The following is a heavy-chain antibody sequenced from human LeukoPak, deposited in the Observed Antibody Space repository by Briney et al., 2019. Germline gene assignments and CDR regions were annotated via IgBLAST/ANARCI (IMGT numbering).Heavy chain of an antibody. CDR1: GFTFSSYS. CDR2: ISSSSSYI. CDR3: ARDLSSWYHYFDY. J-gene: IGHJ4*02. V-gene: IGHV3-21*01. Sequence: GGSLRLSCAASGFTFSSYSMNSVRQAPGKGLEWVSSISSSSSYIYYADSVKGRFTISRDNAKNSLYLQMNSLRAEDTAVFYCARDLSSWYHYFDYWGQGTLVTVSS. D-gene: IGHD6-13*01.